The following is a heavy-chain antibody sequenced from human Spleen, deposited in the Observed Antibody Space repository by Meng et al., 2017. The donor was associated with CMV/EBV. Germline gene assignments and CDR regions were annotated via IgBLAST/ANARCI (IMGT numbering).Heavy chain of an antibody. CDR2: IYYSGTT. CDR3: ARDEYGYCSSTSCPYPYYYYYGMDV. D-gene: IGHD2-2*03. Sequence: SETLSLTCTVSGGSVSSGGYYWSWIRQPPGKGLEWIGNIYYSGTTNYNPSLKSRVTISVDTSKNQFSLKLSSVTAADTAVYYCARDEYGYCSSTSCPYPYYYYYGMDVWGQGTTVTVSS. CDR1: GGSVSSGGYY. J-gene: IGHJ6*02. V-gene: IGHV4-61*08.